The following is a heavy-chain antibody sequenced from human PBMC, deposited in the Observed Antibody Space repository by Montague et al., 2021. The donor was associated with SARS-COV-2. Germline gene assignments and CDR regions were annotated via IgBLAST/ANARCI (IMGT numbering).Heavy chain of an antibody. CDR3: AKDRQLVGDDAFDI. CDR1: GFTLSSYA. D-gene: IGHD6-13*01. CDR2: ISISDGNP. J-gene: IGHJ3*02. Sequence: SLRLSCTASGFTLSSYAMSWVRQAPGKGLEWVSTISISDGNPYYSYSXXGLFTISRDKSKNTLYLQMNSLRAEDTAVYYCAKDRQLVGDDAFDIWGQGTMVTVSS. V-gene: IGHV3-23*01.